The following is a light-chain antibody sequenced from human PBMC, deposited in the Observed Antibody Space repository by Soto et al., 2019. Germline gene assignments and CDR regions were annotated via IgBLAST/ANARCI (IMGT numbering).Light chain of an antibody. CDR2: WAS. CDR1: QSLLYSSNNKNY. J-gene: IGKJ4*01. Sequence: DIVMTQSPDSLAVSLGERATINCKSSQSLLYSSNNKNYLAWYQQKPGQPPNLVIYWASTREYGVPDRFSGSGSGTDFTLTISSLQAEDVAVYYCQQYSTTPLTFGGGTKVEI. V-gene: IGKV4-1*01. CDR3: QQYSTTPLT.